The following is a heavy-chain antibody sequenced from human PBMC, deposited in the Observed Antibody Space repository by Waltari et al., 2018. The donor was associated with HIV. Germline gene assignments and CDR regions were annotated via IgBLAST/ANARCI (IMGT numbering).Heavy chain of an antibody. CDR2: FAGFGKT. CDR3: AKVWYFKILWVDYYGLDV. J-gene: IGHJ6*02. CDR1: GASVPSHY. V-gene: IGHV4-4*07. Sequence: QVQLQESGPRLLKPSETLSLTCRVSGASVPSHYWTWVRLSAAKGPEWLGRFAGFGKTVYNPALNSRLFISIDPSKNEVSFNLTSMTVADTAIYYCAKVWYFKILWVDYYGLDVWGQGATVTVSS. D-gene: IGHD6-13*01.